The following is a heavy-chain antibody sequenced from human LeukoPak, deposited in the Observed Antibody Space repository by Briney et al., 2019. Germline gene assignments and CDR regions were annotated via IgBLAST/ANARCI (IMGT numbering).Heavy chain of an antibody. D-gene: IGHD3-3*02. V-gene: IGHV1-46*01. Sequence: ASVKVSCKASGYTFTSYYMHWVRQAPGQGLEWMGIINPSGGSTSYAQKFQGRVTMIRDTSTSTVYMELSSLRSEDTAVYYRARDSAPPQHSPYGMDVWGQGTTVTVSS. CDR2: INPSGGST. CDR3: ARDSAPPQHSPYGMDV. J-gene: IGHJ6*02. CDR1: GYTFTSYY.